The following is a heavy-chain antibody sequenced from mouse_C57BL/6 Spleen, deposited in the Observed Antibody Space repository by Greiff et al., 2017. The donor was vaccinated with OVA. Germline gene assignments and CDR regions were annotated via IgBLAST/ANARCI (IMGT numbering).Heavy chain of an antibody. V-gene: IGHV1-81*01. CDR1: GYTFTSYG. Sequence: VQLQQSGAELARPGASVKLSCKASGYTFTSYGISWVKQRTGQGLEWIGEIYPRSGNTYYNEKFKGKATLTADKSSSTAYMELRSLTSEDSAVYFCAIWLRRGDYYAMDYWGQGTSVTVSS. D-gene: IGHD2-2*01. CDR3: AIWLRRGDYYAMDY. J-gene: IGHJ4*01. CDR2: IYPRSGNT.